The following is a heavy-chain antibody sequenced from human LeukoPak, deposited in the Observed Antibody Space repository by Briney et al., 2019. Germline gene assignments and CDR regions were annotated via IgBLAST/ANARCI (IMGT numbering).Heavy chain of an antibody. J-gene: IGHJ6*02. CDR1: GYTFTNYG. Sequence: ASVKVSCKASGYTFTNYGISWVRQAPGQGLEWMGWISAYNGNTNYAQNLQGRVTMTTDTSTSTACMELRSLRSDDPAVYYCERDLRPAAGLAHYCYGMDVWGQGTTVTVSS. D-gene: IGHD6-13*01. CDR2: ISAYNGNT. V-gene: IGHV1-18*01. CDR3: ERDLRPAAGLAHYCYGMDV.